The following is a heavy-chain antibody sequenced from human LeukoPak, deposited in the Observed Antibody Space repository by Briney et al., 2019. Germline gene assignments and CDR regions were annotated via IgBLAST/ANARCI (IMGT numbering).Heavy chain of an antibody. V-gene: IGHV4-34*01. J-gene: IGHJ4*02. CDR3: ARGRDIVVVPAAIRLDY. CDR2: INHSGST. CDR1: GGSFSGYY. D-gene: IGHD2-2*01. Sequence: PSETLSLTCAVYGGSFSGYYWSWIRQPPGKGLEWIGEINHSGSTNYNPSLKSRVTISVDTSKNQFSLKLSSVTAADTDLYYCARGRDIVVVPAAIRLDYWGQGTLVTASS.